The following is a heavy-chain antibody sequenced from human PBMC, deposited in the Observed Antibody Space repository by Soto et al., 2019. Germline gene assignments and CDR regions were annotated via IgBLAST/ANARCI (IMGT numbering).Heavy chain of an antibody. Sequence: VGSLRLSSAISGFSGRSNYLSWVRPAPGKGLEWVSVHYSGGSTYYADSVQGRFTISRDKSNNTLYLQMRRVRAEDTAVYFCARHRHPRGTVGATSPLDPWGQGTQVTVSS. D-gene: IGHD1-26*01. CDR3: ARHRHPRGTVGATSPLDP. CDR2: HYSGGST. CDR1: GFSGRSNY. V-gene: IGHV3-53*01. J-gene: IGHJ5*02.